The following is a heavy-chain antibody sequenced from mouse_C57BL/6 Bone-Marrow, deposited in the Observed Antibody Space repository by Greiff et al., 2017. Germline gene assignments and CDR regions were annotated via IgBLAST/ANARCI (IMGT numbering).Heavy chain of an antibody. CDR3: ALTTVVGDY. V-gene: IGHV1-4*01. D-gene: IGHD1-1*01. J-gene: IGHJ2*01. CDR1: GYTFTSYT. CDR2: INPSSGYT. Sequence: QVQLKESGAELARPGASVKMSCKASGYTFTSYTMHWVKQRPGQGLEWIGYINPSSGYTKYNQKFKDKATLTADKSSSTAYMQLSSLTSEDSAVYYCALTTVVGDYWGQGTTLTVSS.